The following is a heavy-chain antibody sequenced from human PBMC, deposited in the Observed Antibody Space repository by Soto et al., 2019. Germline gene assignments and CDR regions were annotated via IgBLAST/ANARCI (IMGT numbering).Heavy chain of an antibody. Sequence: GESLKISCKGSGYSFTSYWISWVRQMTGKGLEWMGRIDPSDSYTNYSPSFHGHVTISADKSISTAYLQWSSLKASDTAMYYCARASQPGTTRYYYYGMDVWGQGTTVTVSS. J-gene: IGHJ6*02. CDR3: ARASQPGTTRYYYYGMDV. CDR1: GYSFTSYW. V-gene: IGHV5-10-1*01. CDR2: IDPSDSYT. D-gene: IGHD1-1*01.